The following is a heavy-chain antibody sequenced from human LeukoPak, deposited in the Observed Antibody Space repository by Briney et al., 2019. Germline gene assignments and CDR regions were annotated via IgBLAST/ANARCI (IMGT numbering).Heavy chain of an antibody. D-gene: IGHD6-19*01. J-gene: IGHJ3*02. Sequence: GGSLRLSCSASGFTFSSYAMHWVRQAPGKGLEYVSAISSNGDATYYADSVKGRFIISRDNSKKTLYLQMSSLRAEDTAVYYCVKDLGSRQWLAPDAFDIWGQGTMVTVSS. CDR3: VKDLGSRQWLAPDAFDI. CDR1: GFTFSSYA. V-gene: IGHV3-64D*09. CDR2: ISSNGDAT.